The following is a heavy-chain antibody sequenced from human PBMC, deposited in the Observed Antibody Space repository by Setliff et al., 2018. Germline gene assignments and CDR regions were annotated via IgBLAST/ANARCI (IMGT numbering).Heavy chain of an antibody. CDR3: ARTGTYRYFDY. CDR1: GASISSGTYY. V-gene: IGHV4-39*01. D-gene: IGHD1-1*01. Sequence: SETLSLTCTVSGASISSGTYYWAWIRQPPGKGLEWIGRIHYRGTTYSNASPASRLTISVDTAKNQFSLKLTSVTAADTAVYYCARTGTYRYFDYWGQGTRVTVSS. J-gene: IGHJ4*02. CDR2: IHYRGTT.